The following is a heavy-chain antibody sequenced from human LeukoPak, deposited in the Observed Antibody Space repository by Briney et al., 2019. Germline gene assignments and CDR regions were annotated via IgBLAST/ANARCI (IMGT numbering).Heavy chain of an antibody. CDR1: GGTFSSYA. D-gene: IGHD6-19*01. Sequence: GASVKVSCKASGGTFSSYAISWVRQAPGQGLERMGGIIPIFGTANYAQKFQGRVTITADESTSTAYMELSSLRSEDTAVYYCARAEYSSGWYIDSPTDYYYYGMDVWGQGTTVTVSS. J-gene: IGHJ6*02. V-gene: IGHV1-69*13. CDR3: ARAEYSSGWYIDSPTDYYYYGMDV. CDR2: IIPIFGTA.